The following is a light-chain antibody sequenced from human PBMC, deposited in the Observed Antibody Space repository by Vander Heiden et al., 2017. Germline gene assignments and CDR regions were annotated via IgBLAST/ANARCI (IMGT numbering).Light chain of an antibody. V-gene: IGLV2-14*01. CDR3: SSYTSSSTLGV. Sequence: QSALTQPASVSGSPGQSLTIPCTGTSSDVGGYNYVSWYQQHPGKAPKLMSYEVSNRPSGVSNRFSGSKSGNTASLTISGLQAEDEADYYCSSYTSSSTLGVFGGGTKLTVL. J-gene: IGLJ3*02. CDR1: SSDVGGYNY. CDR2: EVS.